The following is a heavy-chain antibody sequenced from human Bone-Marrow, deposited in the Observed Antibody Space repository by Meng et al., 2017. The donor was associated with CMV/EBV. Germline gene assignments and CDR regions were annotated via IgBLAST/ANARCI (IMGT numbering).Heavy chain of an antibody. D-gene: IGHD1-26*01. CDR3: ARGDAISGSDYYGLDV. J-gene: IGHJ6*01. Sequence: GSLRLSCTVSGAAILSGNYYWSWIRQPPGKGLEWMGYVYFTGTSTYNPSLKSRVTISIDTSENQFSLKVSSVTAADTAVYYCARGDAISGSDYYGLDVWGQGTTVTVDS. V-gene: IGHV4-61*01. CDR1: GAAILSGNYY. CDR2: VYFTGTS.